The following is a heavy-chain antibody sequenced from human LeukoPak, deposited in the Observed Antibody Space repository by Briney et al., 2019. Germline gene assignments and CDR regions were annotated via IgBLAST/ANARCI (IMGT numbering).Heavy chain of an antibody. V-gene: IGHV4-59*01. CDR1: GGSISSYY. J-gene: IGHJ4*02. CDR2: IYYSGST. CDR3: ASSPLSFYSSGSFDC. D-gene: IGHD6-19*01. Sequence: PSETLSLTCTVSGGSISSYYWSWIRQPPGKGLEWIGYIYYSGSTNYNPSLKSRVTISVDTSKNQFSLKLSSVTAADTAVYYCASSPLSFYSSGSFDCWGQGTLVTVSS.